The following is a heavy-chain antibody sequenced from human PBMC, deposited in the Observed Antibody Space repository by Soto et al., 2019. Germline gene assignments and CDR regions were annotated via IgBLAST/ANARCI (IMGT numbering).Heavy chain of an antibody. CDR3: AREGYSSGWYAFDI. D-gene: IGHD6-19*01. CDR1: GGTFSSYT. CDR2: IIPILGIA. J-gene: IGHJ3*02. Sequence: QVQLVQSGAEVKKPGSSVKVSCKASGGTFSSYTISWVRQAPGQGLEWMGRIIPILGIANYAQKFQGRVTITTDKSTSTANMELSSLRSEDTAVYYCAREGYSSGWYAFDIWGQGTMVTVSS. V-gene: IGHV1-69*08.